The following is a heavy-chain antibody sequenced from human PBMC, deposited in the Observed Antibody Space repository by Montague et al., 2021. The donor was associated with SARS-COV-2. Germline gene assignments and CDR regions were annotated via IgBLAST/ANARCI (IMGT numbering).Heavy chain of an antibody. J-gene: IGHJ3*01. V-gene: IGHV3-48*04. Sequence: SLRLSCAASGFTFSSYSVNWVRQAPGKGLEWISYISSSTNIIYYADSVKGRFTISRDNARNSLHLQMNSLRVDDTAVYYCAKDLVLRAARPDALDVWGQGTVVPVSS. CDR1: GFTFSSYS. CDR3: AKDLVLRAARPDALDV. D-gene: IGHD6-6*01. CDR2: ISSSTNII.